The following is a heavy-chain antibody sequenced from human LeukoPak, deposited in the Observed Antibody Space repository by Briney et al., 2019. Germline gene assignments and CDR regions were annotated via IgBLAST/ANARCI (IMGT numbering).Heavy chain of an antibody. V-gene: IGHV1-2*02. D-gene: IGHD2-2*01. CDR1: GYTFTGYY. CDR2: INPNSGGT. Sequence: ASVKVSCKASGYTFTGYYMHWVRQSPRQGLEWMGWINPNSGGTNYAQKFQGRVTMTRDTSISTAYMELSRLRSDDTAVYYCARVLIVVVPAALDYWGQGTLVTVSS. CDR3: ARVLIVVVPAALDY. J-gene: IGHJ4*02.